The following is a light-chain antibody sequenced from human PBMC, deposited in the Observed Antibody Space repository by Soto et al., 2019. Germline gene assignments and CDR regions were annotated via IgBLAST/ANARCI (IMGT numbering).Light chain of an antibody. V-gene: IGKV1-5*03. Sequence: SQMTQSPSTLSASLGDRVTMTCVASQSISSWLAWYQQKPGKAPKLLIYKASSLESGVPSRFSGSGSGTEFTLTISSLQPDDFATYYCQQYNSYSKTFGQGTKVDI. J-gene: IGKJ1*01. CDR3: QQYNSYSKT. CDR2: KAS. CDR1: QSISSW.